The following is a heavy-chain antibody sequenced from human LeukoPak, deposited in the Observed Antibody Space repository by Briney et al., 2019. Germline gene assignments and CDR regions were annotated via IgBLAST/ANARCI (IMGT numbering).Heavy chain of an antibody. CDR1: GVSISSYY. D-gene: IGHD6-19*01. CDR3: ARGVAVTGTGWFDP. J-gene: IGHJ5*02. Sequence: SETLSLTCTVSGVSISSYYWSWLRQPPAKGLEWVGYIYYSGSTNYNPSLKSRVTIPVDTSKNQFSLKLSSVTAADTAVYYCARGVAVTGTGWFDPWGQGTLVTVSS. V-gene: IGHV4-59*01. CDR2: IYYSGST.